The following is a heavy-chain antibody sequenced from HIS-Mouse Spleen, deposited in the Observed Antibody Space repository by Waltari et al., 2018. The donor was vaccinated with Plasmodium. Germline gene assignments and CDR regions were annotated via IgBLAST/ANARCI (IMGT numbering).Heavy chain of an antibody. V-gene: IGHV1-2*02. D-gene: IGHD6-13*01. CDR1: GYTFTGYY. J-gene: IGHJ1*01. CDR3: ARVLGYKAAAGTFVEYFQH. Sequence: QVQLVQSGAEVKKPGASVKVSCKASGYTFTGYYMHWVRQAPGHGLEWMGWINPNSVGTNYAQKFHGRVTITRDTSISSAYMELSRLRADDTAVYYCARVLGYKAAAGTFVEYFQHWGQGTLVTVSS. CDR2: INPNSVGT.